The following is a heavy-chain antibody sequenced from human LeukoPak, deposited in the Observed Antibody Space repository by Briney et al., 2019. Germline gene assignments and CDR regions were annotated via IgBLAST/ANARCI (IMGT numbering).Heavy chain of an antibody. CDR3: AKGAQWELLYGFDY. D-gene: IGHD1-26*01. CDR2: ISWNSGSI. J-gene: IGHJ4*02. CDR1: GFTFDDYA. Sequence: GRSLRLSCAASGFTFDDYAMRWVRQAPGKGLEWVSGISWNSGSIGYADSVKGRFTISRDNAKNSLYLQMNSLRAEDTALYYCAKGAQWELLYGFDYWGQGTLVTVSS. V-gene: IGHV3-9*01.